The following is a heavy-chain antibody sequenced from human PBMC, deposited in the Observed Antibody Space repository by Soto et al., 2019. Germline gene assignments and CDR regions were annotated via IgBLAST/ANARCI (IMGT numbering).Heavy chain of an antibody. Sequence: EVQLVEAGGGLIQPGGSLRLSCAVSGLTVSRTQMSWVRQAPVKGLQWVSVIYSGGSTYYANAVKGRFTISRDISENTVYLELDKLTVDDTAVYYCARAREPEYSSSIFFDYWGRGTLVTVSS. D-gene: IGHD6-6*01. V-gene: IGHV3-53*01. J-gene: IGHJ4*02. CDR2: IYSGGST. CDR3: ARAREPEYSSSIFFDY. CDR1: GLTVSRTQ.